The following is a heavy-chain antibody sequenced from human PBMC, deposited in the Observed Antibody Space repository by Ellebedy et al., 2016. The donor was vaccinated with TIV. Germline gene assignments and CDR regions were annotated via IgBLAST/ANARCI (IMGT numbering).Heavy chain of an antibody. CDR1: GYTFTSYG. Sequence: AASVKVSCKASGYTFTSYGISWVRQAPGQGLEWMGWISAYNGNTNYAQKFQGRVTMTTDTSTSTAYMELRSLISDETAVFYCAREQYCGGDCLWPDAFGIWGQGTMVTVSS. V-gene: IGHV1-18*01. CDR3: AREQYCGGDCLWPDAFGI. CDR2: ISAYNGNT. D-gene: IGHD2-21*02. J-gene: IGHJ3*02.